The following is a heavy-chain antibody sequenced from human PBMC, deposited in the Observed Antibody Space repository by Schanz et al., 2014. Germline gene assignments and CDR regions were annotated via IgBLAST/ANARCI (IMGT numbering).Heavy chain of an antibody. V-gene: IGHV3-23*04. CDR2: MSGSGSTA. J-gene: IGHJ5*01. Sequence: EVQLVESGGGVVRPGGSLRLSCAASGFKFTDYAMTWVRQAPGKGLEWVSGMSGSGSTADYADSVKGRFTISRDNSRKTLYLQMNSLRADDTAVYYCAKDLYNYGIFDSWGQGTLXTVSS. CDR1: GFKFTDYA. CDR3: AKDLYNYGIFDS. D-gene: IGHD3-16*01.